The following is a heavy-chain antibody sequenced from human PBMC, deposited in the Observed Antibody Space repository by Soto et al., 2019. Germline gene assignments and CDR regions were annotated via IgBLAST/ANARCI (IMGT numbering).Heavy chain of an antibody. CDR3: ARAPGIMYYYYYGMDV. CDR1: GGSISSGGYY. D-gene: IGHD3-10*01. Sequence: SETLSLTCTVSGGSISSGGYYWSWIRQHPGKGLEWIGYIYYSGSTYYNPSLKSRVTISVDTSKNQFSLKLSSVTAADTAVYYCARAPGIMYYYYYGMDVWGQGTTVTVSS. V-gene: IGHV4-31*03. J-gene: IGHJ6*02. CDR2: IYYSGST.